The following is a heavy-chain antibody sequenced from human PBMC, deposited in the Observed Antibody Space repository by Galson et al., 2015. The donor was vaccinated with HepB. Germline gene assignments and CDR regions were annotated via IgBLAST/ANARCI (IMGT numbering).Heavy chain of an antibody. CDR1: GGTFSSYA. V-gene: IGHV1-69*13. CDR2: IIPIFGTA. CDR3: ARDPGIAAGRYYYGMDV. Sequence: SVKVSCKASGGTFSSYAISWVRQAPGQGLEWMGGIIPIFGTANYAQKFQGRVTITADESTSTAYMELSSLRSEDTAVYYCARDPGIAAGRYYYGMDVWGQGTTVTVSS. J-gene: IGHJ6*02. D-gene: IGHD6-13*01.